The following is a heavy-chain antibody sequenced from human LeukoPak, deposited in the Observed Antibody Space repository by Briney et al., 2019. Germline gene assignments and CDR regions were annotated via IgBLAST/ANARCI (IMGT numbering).Heavy chain of an antibody. CDR2: IYYSGST. D-gene: IGHD3-10*01. V-gene: IGHV4-59*01. J-gene: IGHJ4*02. CDR1: GGSISSYY. CDR3: AAGAFNFDY. Sequence: PSETLSLTCTVSGGSISSYYWSWIRQPPGKGLEWIGYIYYSGSTNYNPSLKSRVTISVETSKNEFSLKLRSVTAADTAVYYCAAGAFNFDYWGQGTLVTVSS.